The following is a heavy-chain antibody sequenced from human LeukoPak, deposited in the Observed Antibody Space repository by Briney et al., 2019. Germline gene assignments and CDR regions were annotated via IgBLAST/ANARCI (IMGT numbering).Heavy chain of an antibody. CDR1: GYTFTGYY. CDR3: ARDRGDGAYGDYGFDY. Sequence: ASVKVSCKASGYTFTGYYMHWVRQAPGQGLEWMGWINPNSGGTNYAQKFQGRVTMTRDTSICTAYMELSRLRSDDTAVYYCARDRGDGAYGDYGFDYWGQGTLVTVSS. V-gene: IGHV1-2*02. CDR2: INPNSGGT. J-gene: IGHJ4*02. D-gene: IGHD4-17*01.